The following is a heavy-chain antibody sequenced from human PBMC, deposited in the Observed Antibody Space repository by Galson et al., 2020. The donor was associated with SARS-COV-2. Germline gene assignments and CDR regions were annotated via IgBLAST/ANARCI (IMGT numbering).Heavy chain of an antibody. V-gene: IGHV1-69*13. CDR2: IIPIFGTA. Sequence: SVKVSCKASGGTFSSYAISWVRQAPGQGLEWMGGIIPIFGTANYAQKFQGRVTITADESTSTAYMELSSLRSEDTAVYYCARAPRIAARPNYYYYMDVWGKGTTVTVSS. J-gene: IGHJ6*03. CDR1: GGTFSSYA. D-gene: IGHD6-6*01. CDR3: ARAPRIAARPNYYYYMDV.